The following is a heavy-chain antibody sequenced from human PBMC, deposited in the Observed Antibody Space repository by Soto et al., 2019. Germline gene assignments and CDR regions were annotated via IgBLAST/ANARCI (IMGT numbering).Heavy chain of an antibody. J-gene: IGHJ4*02. D-gene: IGHD3-3*01. CDR3: ASLRFLEWSYHFDY. V-gene: IGHV4-30-2*01. CDR2: IYHSGST. Sequence: QLQLQESGSGLVKPSQTLSLTCAVSGGSISSGGYSWSWIRQPPGKGLEWIGYIYHSGSTYYNPSLKSRVTISVDRSKNQFSLKLSSVTAADTAVYYCASLRFLEWSYHFDYWGQGTLVTVSS. CDR1: GGSISSGGYS.